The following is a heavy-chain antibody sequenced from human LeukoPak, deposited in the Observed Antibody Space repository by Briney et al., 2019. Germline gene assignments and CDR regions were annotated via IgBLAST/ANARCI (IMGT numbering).Heavy chain of an antibody. D-gene: IGHD2-2*01. J-gene: IGHJ5*02. CDR3: ARILGYCSSTSCYDWFDP. CDR1: GYTFTGYY. V-gene: IGHV1-2*06. Sequence: ASVKVSCKASGYTFTGYYIHWVRQAPGQGLEWMGRINPDSGGTNYAQKFQGRVTMTTDTSTSTAYMELRSLRSDDTAVYYCARILGYCSSTSCYDWFDPWGQGTLVTVSS. CDR2: INPDSGGT.